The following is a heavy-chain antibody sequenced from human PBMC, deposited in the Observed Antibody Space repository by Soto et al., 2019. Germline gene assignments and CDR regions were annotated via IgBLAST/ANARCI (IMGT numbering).Heavy chain of an antibody. D-gene: IGHD2-21*02. CDR3: TRDPRLTLYGMDV. V-gene: IGHV3-49*03. CDR1: GFTFGDYA. J-gene: IGHJ6*02. CDR2: IRSKAYGGTT. Sequence: GGSLRLSCTASGFTFGDYAMSWFRQAPGKGLEWVGFIRSKAYGGTTEYAASVKGRFTISRYDYKSIAYLQMNSLKTEDTAVYYCTRDPRLTLYGMDVWGQGTTVTVSS.